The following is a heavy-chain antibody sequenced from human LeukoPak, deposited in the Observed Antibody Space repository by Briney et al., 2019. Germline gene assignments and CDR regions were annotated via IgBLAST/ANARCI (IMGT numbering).Heavy chain of an antibody. J-gene: IGHJ3*02. D-gene: IGHD2-15*01. CDR2: KYARGSS. CDR1: GGSISNYY. Sequence: SETLSLTCTVSGGSISNYYWSWIRQPAGKGLEWIGRKYARGSSNYNPPVQSRVTMSVDTSKNQFSLKLRSVTAADTAVYYCARGRYCSADICTGGDSFEIWGQGTMVSVSP. CDR3: ARGRYCSADICTGGDSFEI. V-gene: IGHV4-4*07.